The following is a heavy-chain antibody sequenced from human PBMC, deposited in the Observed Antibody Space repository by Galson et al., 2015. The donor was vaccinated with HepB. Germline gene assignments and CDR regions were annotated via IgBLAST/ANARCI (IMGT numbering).Heavy chain of an antibody. D-gene: IGHD2-21*01. V-gene: IGHV3-48*02. CDR1: GFTFNDYR. J-gene: IGHJ5*02. CDR2: ISRNSKVI. Sequence: SLRLSCAASGFTFNDYRMNWVRQAPGKGLEWISYISRNSKVIHYADSAKGRFTVSRDNAKNSLYLQMDSLRDGDTALYYCVRDGGDGSNYVDLWGQGTLVTVSS. CDR3: VRDGGDGSNYVDL.